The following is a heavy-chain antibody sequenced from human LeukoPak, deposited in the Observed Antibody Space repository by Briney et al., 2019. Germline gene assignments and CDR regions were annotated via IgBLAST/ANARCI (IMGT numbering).Heavy chain of an antibody. V-gene: IGHV3-48*02. Sequence: GGSLRLSCAASGFTFSSYSMNWVRQAPGEGLEWVSYISGSSSTKYYADSVKGRFTISRDNAKNSLYLQMNSLRDEDTAVYYCARDRSEYYYASGSSDYWGQGTLVTVSS. J-gene: IGHJ4*02. D-gene: IGHD3-10*01. CDR3: ARDRSEYYYASGSSDY. CDR2: ISGSSSTK. CDR1: GFTFSSYS.